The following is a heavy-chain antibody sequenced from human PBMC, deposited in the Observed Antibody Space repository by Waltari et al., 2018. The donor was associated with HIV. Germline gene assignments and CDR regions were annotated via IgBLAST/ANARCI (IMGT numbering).Heavy chain of an antibody. J-gene: IGHJ5*02. CDR3: ARDLWRGKGYSSSSGENNWFDP. V-gene: IGHV1-3*01. Sequence: QVQLVQSGAEVKKPGASVKVSCKASGYTFTSYAMHWVRQAPGQRLEWMGWINAGNGNTKYSQKFQGRVTITRDTSASTAYMELSSLRSEDTAVYYCARDLWRGKGYSSSSGENNWFDPWGQGTLVTVSS. D-gene: IGHD6-6*01. CDR2: INAGNGNT. CDR1: GYTFTSYA.